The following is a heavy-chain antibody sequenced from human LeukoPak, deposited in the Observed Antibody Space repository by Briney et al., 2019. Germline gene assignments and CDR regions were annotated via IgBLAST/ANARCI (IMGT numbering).Heavy chain of an antibody. CDR3: ARGGVDYYGSGTYYLMYYFDY. V-gene: IGHV3-23*01. CDR1: DFSFITYA. D-gene: IGHD3-10*01. Sequence: PGGSLRLSCAGSDFSFITYAMSWVRQAPGKGLEWVSAISGSGGSTYYADSVKGRFTISRDNSKNTLYLQMNSLRAEDTAVYFCARGGVDYYGSGTYYLMYYFDYWGQGALVTVSS. J-gene: IGHJ4*02. CDR2: ISGSGGST.